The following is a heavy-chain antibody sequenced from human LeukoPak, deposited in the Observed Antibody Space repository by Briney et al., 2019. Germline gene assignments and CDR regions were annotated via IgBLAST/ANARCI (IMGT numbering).Heavy chain of an antibody. J-gene: IGHJ1*01. CDR1: GFTFSSYV. V-gene: IGHV3-23*01. CDR3: ARDRSWDSSTYYSEYFLH. CDR2: ISGSGDVT. Sequence: GGSLTLSCVASGFTFSSYVMSWVRQAPGEGLEWVSAISGSGDVTYYADPVKGRFTIYRDNAKNTLYLQMNSLRAEDTAIYYCARDRSWDSSTYYSEYFLHWGQGSLVSVSA. D-gene: IGHD2-2*01.